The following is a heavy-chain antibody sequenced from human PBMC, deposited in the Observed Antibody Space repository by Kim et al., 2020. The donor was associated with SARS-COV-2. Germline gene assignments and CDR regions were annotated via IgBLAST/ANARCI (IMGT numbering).Heavy chain of an antibody. CDR3: ARDRGQMVRGVYRMDV. J-gene: IGHJ6*02. Sequence: SETLSLTCTVSGGSISSGGYYWSWIRQHPGKGLEWIGYIYDSGSTYYNPSLKSRVTISVDTYKNQFSQKLSSVTAADTAVYYCARDRGQMVRGVYRMDVWGQGTPVTVSS. CDR1: GGSISSGGYY. V-gene: IGHV4-31*03. CDR2: IYDSGST. D-gene: IGHD3-10*01.